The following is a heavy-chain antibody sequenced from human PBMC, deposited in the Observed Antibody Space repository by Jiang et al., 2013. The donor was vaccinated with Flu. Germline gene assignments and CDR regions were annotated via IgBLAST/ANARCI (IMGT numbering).Heavy chain of an antibody. D-gene: IGHD5-12*01. CDR2: IYYSGST. V-gene: IGHV4-39*07. Sequence: LLKPSETLSLTCTVSGGSVTSETYYWVWIRQPPGRGLEWIGSIYYSGSTYYNPSLKSRVTMSVDTSKNQFSLRLTSVTAADTAVYFCARAQKSVASNFHTLATWGQG. CDR3: ARAQKSVASNFHTLAT. J-gene: IGHJ1*01. CDR1: GGSVTSETYY.